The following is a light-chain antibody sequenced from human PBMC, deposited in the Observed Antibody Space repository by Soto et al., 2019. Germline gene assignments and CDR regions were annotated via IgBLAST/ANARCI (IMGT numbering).Light chain of an antibody. CDR2: DAS. V-gene: IGKV3-11*01. J-gene: IGKJ2*01. Sequence: EIVLTQSPATLSLSPGERATLSCRASQSVSSYLAWYQQKPGQAPRLLIYDASNRATGIPARFSRGGSGTDFTLTISSLEPEDFAVYYCQQRFNWPRFTFGQGTKREIK. CDR3: QQRFNWPRFT. CDR1: QSVSSY.